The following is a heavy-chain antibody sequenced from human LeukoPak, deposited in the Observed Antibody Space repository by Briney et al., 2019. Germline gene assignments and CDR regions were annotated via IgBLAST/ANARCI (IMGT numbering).Heavy chain of an antibody. V-gene: IGHV3-74*01. J-gene: IGHJ4*02. D-gene: IGHD2/OR15-2a*01. CDR1: GFTFCSFW. CDR3: ARNIIGIAADY. CDR2: IYPDGSIT. Sequence: GGSLRLSCAASGFTFCSFWMLWVRHAPGKRLVWVSRIYPDGSITTYADSVKGRFTISRDNAESTLYLQMNSLRADDTALYYCARNIIGIAADYWGQATMVTVSS.